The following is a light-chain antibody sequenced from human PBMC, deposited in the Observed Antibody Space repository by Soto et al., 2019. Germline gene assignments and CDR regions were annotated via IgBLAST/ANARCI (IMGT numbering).Light chain of an antibody. CDR2: DAS. Sequence: EVVLTQSPATLSLSPGERATLSCRASQSVSSYLAWCQQKPGQAPRLLIYDASNRATGIPARFSGSGSGTDFTLTISSLEPEDFGVYYCQVRGSGPPELTFGGGTKVDIK. CDR1: QSVSSY. J-gene: IGKJ4*01. V-gene: IGKV3-11*01. CDR3: QVRGSGPPELT.